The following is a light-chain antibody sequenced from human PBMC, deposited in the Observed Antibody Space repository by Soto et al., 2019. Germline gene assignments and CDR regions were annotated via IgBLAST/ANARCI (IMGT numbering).Light chain of an antibody. V-gene: IGLV2-8*01. CDR2: EVS. J-gene: IGLJ1*01. Sequence: QSALTQPPSASGSPGQSVTISCTGTSRDIGDYKYVSWYQQHPGKAPKLILYEVSKRPSGVPDRFSGSKSGNTASLTVSGLQAEDEADYYCNSCTSSNTYVFGTGTKLTVL. CDR3: NSCTSSNTYV. CDR1: SRDIGDYKY.